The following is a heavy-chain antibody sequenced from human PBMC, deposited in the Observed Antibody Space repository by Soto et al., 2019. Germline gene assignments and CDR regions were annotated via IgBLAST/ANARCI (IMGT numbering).Heavy chain of an antibody. CDR3: ARDASLYYYDSSGYFDY. D-gene: IGHD3-22*01. CDR2: IYSGGST. J-gene: IGHJ4*02. CDR1: GFTVSSNY. V-gene: IGHV3-53*01. Sequence: PVGSLRLSCAASGFTVSSNYMSWVRQAPGKGLEWVSVIYSGGSTYYADSVKGRFTISRDNSKNTLYLQMNSLRAEDTAVYYCARDASLYYYDSSGYFDYWGQGTLVTVSS.